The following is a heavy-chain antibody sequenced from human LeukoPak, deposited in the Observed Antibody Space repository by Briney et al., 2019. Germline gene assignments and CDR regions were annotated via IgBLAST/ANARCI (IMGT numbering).Heavy chain of an antibody. D-gene: IGHD3-22*01. J-gene: IGHJ4*02. Sequence: KSSGTLSLTCAVYGGSFSGYYWSWIRQPPGKGLEWIGEINHSGSTNYNPSLKSRVTISVDTSKKQFSLKLSSVTAADTAVYYCVTYYFDSSGPKKNYWGQGTLVTVSS. V-gene: IGHV4-34*01. CDR2: INHSGST. CDR1: GGSFSGYY. CDR3: VTYYFDSSGPKKNY.